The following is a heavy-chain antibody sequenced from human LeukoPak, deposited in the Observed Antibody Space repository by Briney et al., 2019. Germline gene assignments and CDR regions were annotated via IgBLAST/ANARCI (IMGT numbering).Heavy chain of an antibody. D-gene: IGHD3-16*02. V-gene: IGHV1-24*01. CDR3: ATVPDDYVWGSYHPRDRHFDY. CDR1: GYTLTELS. J-gene: IGHJ4*02. CDR2: FDPEDGET. Sequence: ASVKVSCTVSGYTLTELSMHWVRRAPGKGLEWMGGFDPEDGETIYAQKFQGRVTMTEDTSTDTAYMELSSLRSEDTAVYYCATVPDDYVWGSYHPRDRHFDYWGQGTLVTVSS.